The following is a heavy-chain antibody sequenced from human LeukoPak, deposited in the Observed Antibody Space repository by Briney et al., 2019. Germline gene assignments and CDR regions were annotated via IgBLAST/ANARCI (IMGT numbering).Heavy chain of an antibody. D-gene: IGHD5-18*01. CDR1: GFTFSRYW. Sequence: QPGGSLRLSCAASGFTFSRYWMSWVRQAPRKGLEWVANIKQDGSETYYVDSVKGRFTISRDNAKNSLYLQMNSLRAEDTAVYYCARDGTQLYYHHEDYFDYWGQGTLVTVSS. V-gene: IGHV3-7*03. J-gene: IGHJ4*02. CDR2: IKQDGSET. CDR3: ARDGTQLYYHHEDYFDY.